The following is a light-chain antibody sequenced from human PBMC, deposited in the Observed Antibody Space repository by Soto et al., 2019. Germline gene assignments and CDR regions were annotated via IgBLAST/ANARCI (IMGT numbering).Light chain of an antibody. CDR3: QQYFSTPPYT. CDR2: WAS. Sequence: DIVMTQSPDSLAVSLGERATINCKSSQNILYSSNNKNYLSWYQQKPGQPPKLLISWASTRESGVPDRFTGSGSGTDFTLTISTLQAEDVAVYYCQQYFSTPPYTFGQGTNLEIK. J-gene: IGKJ2*01. CDR1: QNILYSSNNKNY. V-gene: IGKV4-1*01.